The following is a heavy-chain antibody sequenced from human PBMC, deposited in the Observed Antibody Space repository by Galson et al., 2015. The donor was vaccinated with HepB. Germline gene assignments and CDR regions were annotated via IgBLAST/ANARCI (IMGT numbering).Heavy chain of an antibody. CDR3: ARSPALYDSSGSMVDY. D-gene: IGHD3-22*01. V-gene: IGHV1-46*01. CDR2: INPSGGST. CDR1: GYTFTSYY. Sequence: SVKVSCKASGYTFTSYYMHWVRQAPGQGLEWMGIINPSGGSTSYAQKFQGRVTMTRDTSTSTVYMELSRLRSDDTAVYYCARSPALYDSSGSMVDYWGQGTLVTVSS. J-gene: IGHJ4*02.